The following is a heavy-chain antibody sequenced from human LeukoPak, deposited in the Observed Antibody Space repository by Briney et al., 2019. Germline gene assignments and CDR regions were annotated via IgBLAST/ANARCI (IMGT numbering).Heavy chain of an antibody. D-gene: IGHD2-15*01. V-gene: IGHV3-30*18. CDR3: AKDAPPDPRPLGYCSGGSCSPTLDC. J-gene: IGHJ4*02. CDR1: GFTFSSYG. CDR2: ISYDGSNK. Sequence: PGGSLRLSCAASGFTFSSYGMHWVRQAPGKGLEWVAVISYDGSNKYYADSVKGRFTISRDNSKNTLYLQMNSLRAEDTAVYYCAKDAPPDPRPLGYCSGGSCSPTLDCWGQGTLVTVSS.